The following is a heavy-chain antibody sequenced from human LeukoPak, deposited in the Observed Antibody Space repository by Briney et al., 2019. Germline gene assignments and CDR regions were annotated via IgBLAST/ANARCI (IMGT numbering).Heavy chain of an antibody. D-gene: IGHD4-17*01. CDR1: GYTFTRHY. CDR2: INPNGGFT. Sequence: ASVKVSCKASGYTFTRHYINWVRQAPGQGLEWMGLINPNGGFTTYAEKFQGRVALSSATSTSTVYMEVSGLRSEDTAVYYCARTSVTTVFDLWGQGTLVSVSS. V-gene: IGHV1-46*01. J-gene: IGHJ4*02. CDR3: ARTSVTTVFDL.